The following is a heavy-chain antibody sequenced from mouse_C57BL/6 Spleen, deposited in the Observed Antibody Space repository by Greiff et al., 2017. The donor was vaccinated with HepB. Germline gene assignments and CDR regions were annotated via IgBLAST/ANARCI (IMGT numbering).Heavy chain of an antibody. Sequence: QVQLKQPGAELVKPGASVKLSCKASGYTFTSYWMQWVKQRPGQGLEWIGEIDPSDSYTNYNQKFKGKATLTVGTSSSTAYMQLSSLTSEDSAVYYCARRGLRNYAMDYWGQGTSVTVSS. V-gene: IGHV1-50*01. CDR2: IDPSDSYT. J-gene: IGHJ4*01. CDR3: ARRGLRNYAMDY. CDR1: GYTFTSYW. D-gene: IGHD1-1*01.